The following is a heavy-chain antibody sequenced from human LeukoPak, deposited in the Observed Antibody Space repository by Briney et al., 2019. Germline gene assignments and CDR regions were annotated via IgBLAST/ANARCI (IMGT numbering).Heavy chain of an antibody. CDR1: GSTFSSYA. D-gene: IGHD3-10*01. CDR2: IWYDGSNK. CDR3: AGGIRDPLWLGELLGVDY. V-gene: IGHV3-33*01. Sequence: GGSLRLSCAASGSTFSSYAMPWVRQAPGKGLEWVAVIWYDGSNKYYADSVKGRFTISRDNSKNTLYLQMNSLRAEDTAVYYCAGGIRDPLWLGELLGVDYWGQGTLVTVSS. J-gene: IGHJ4*02.